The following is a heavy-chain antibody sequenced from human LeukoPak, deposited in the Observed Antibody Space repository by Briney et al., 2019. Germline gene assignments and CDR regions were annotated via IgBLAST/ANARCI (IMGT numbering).Heavy chain of an antibody. CDR3: ARTNSSGYYFDY. CDR1: GGSISSSSYY. CDR2: IYYSGST. Sequence: SETLSLTCTVSGGSISSSSYYWGWIRPPPGKGLELIGSIYYSGSTYYNPSLKSRVTISVDTSKNQFSLKLSSVTAADTAVYYCARTNSSGYYFDYWGQGTLVTVSS. D-gene: IGHD6-19*01. J-gene: IGHJ4*02. V-gene: IGHV4-39*01.